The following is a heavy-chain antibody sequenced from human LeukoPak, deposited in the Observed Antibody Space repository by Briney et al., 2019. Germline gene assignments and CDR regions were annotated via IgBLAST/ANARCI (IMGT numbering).Heavy chain of an antibody. Sequence: GGSLRLSCAASGFIFSSYSMSWVRQAPGKGLEWVSYISSSSSTIYYADSVKGRFTISRDNAKNSLYLQMNSLRAEDTAVYYCARDPWELGRPQIDYWGQGTLVTVSS. CDR1: GFIFSSYS. CDR3: ARDPWELGRPQIDY. D-gene: IGHD7-27*01. CDR2: ISSSSSTI. V-gene: IGHV3-48*01. J-gene: IGHJ4*02.